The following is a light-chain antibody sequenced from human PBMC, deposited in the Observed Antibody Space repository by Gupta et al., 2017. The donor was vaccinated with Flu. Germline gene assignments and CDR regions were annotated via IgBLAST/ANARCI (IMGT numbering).Light chain of an antibody. CDR2: DVS. Sequence: LLPQPAATPSLSPGETATPSSTARQSVRNYLAWYQQKSGQPPRLLIYDVSKRATGVPARVGGSGSGTDFTLTSISLEAEDFAVYYCHQRSGRTFGQGTKVEI. V-gene: IGKV3-11*01. J-gene: IGKJ1*01. CDR3: HQRSGRT. CDR1: QSVRNY.